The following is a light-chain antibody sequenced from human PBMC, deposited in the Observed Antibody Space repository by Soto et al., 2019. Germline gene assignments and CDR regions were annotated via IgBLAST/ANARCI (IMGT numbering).Light chain of an antibody. CDR2: DVS. CDR1: SSDVGGYNY. Sequence: QSVLTQRGSVSGSPGQSTTISCTGTSSDVGGYNYVSWYQQHPGKAPKLMIYDVSNRPSGVSNRFSGSKSGNTASLTISGLQAEDEADYYCSSYTSSSTLGVFGTGTKVTVL. CDR3: SSYTSSSTLGV. V-gene: IGLV2-14*01. J-gene: IGLJ1*01.